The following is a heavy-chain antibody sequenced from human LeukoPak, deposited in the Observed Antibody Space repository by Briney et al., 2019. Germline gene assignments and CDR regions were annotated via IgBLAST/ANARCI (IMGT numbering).Heavy chain of an antibody. CDR1: GFTFSIYG. J-gene: IGHJ5*02. Sequence: PGGSLRLSCAASGFTFSIYGMHWVRQAPGNGLEWVTYIRFDGTDIYYTDSAKGRFTISRDNSKNTVYLQMSSLRAEDTAVYYCAKSGGSGRVYNWFDTRGQGTLVTVSS. CDR2: IRFDGTDI. CDR3: AKSGGSGRVYNWFDT. D-gene: IGHD3-10*01. V-gene: IGHV3-30*02.